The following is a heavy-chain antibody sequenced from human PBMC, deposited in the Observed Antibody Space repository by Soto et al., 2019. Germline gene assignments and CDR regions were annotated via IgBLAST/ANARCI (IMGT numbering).Heavy chain of an antibody. V-gene: IGHV3-23*01. CDR2: ISGSGGST. CDR3: ARIGACGGDCYIGFRGLGYYYGMDV. Sequence: EVQLLESGGGLVQPGGSLRLSCAASGFTFSSYAMSWVRQAPGKGLEWVSAISGSGGSTYYADSVTGRFTISRDNSKNKVYLQIDSLGPEDTAVYYCARIGACGGDCYIGFRGLGYYYGMDVWGQGTTVTVSS. D-gene: IGHD2-21*02. CDR1: GFTFSSYA. J-gene: IGHJ6*02.